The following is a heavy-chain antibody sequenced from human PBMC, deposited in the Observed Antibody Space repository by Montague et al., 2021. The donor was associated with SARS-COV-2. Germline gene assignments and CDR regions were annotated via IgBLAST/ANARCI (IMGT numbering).Heavy chain of an antibody. D-gene: IGHD3-10*01. CDR3: ARLESTRGVIIRGAFHI. Sequence: SETLSLTCSVSGDSINNSRYYWGWIRQPPGKGLEWIGTIYYSGXAXYXXXXKXRVTISVDTSKDQFSLKLNSVTATDTAVYYCARLESTRGVIIRGAFHIWGEGKKGTGSS. CDR1: GDSINNSRYY. CDR2: IYYSGXA. V-gene: IGHV4-39*01. J-gene: IGHJ3*02.